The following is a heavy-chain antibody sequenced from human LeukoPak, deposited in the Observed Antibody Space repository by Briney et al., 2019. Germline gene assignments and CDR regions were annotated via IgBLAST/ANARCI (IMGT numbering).Heavy chain of an antibody. CDR2: IYYSGSP. CDR3: GSRGYGYGYFDY. V-gene: IGHV4-59*08. CDR1: GGSISSYY. Sequence: PSETLSLTCTVSGGSISSYYWSWIRQPPGKGLEWIGYIYYSGSPNYNSSLKSRVTISVDTSKNQFSLKLSSVAAADTAVYYCGSRGYGYGYFDYWGQGTLVTVST. D-gene: IGHD5-18*01. J-gene: IGHJ4*02.